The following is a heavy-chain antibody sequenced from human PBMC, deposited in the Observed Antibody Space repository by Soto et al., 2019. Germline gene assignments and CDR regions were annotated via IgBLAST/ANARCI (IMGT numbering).Heavy chain of an antibody. V-gene: IGHV4-59*01. CDR3: AREASFITMIRGVKDYYYGMDV. D-gene: IGHD3-10*01. CDR2: IYYSGST. CDR1: GGSISSYF. Sequence: TLSLTCPVSGGSISSYFWSWIRQPPGKGLEWIGYIYYSGSTNYNPSLKSRVTMSVDTSKNQFSLKLNSVTAADTAVYYCAREASFITMIRGVKDYYYGMDVWGQGTTVTVSS. J-gene: IGHJ6*02.